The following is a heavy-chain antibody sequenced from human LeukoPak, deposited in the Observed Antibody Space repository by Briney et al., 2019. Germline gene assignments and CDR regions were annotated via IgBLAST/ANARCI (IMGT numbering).Heavy chain of an antibody. D-gene: IGHD4-17*01. V-gene: IGHV4-31*03. CDR1: GGSISSGGYY. CDR3: ARWHPPNGYGDYVDY. CDR2: IYYSGST. J-gene: IGHJ4*02. Sequence: SQTLSLTCTVSGGSISSGGYYWSWIRQHPGKGLEWIGYIYYSGSTYYNPSLKSRVTISVDTSKNQFSLKLSSVTAADTAVYYCARWHPPNGYGDYVDYWGQGTLVTVSS.